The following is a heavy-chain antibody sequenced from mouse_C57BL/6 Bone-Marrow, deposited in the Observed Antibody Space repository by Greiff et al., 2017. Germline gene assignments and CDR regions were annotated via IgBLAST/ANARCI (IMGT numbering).Heavy chain of an antibody. CDR1: GYTFTGYW. J-gene: IGHJ1*03. CDR2: ILPGSGST. CDR3: AREYYGSSYPHWYFDV. D-gene: IGHD1-1*01. V-gene: IGHV1-9*01. Sequence: QVQLKQSGAELMKPGASVKLSCKATGYTFTGYWIEWVKQRPGHGLEWIGEILPGSGSTNYNAKFKGKATFTADTSSNTAYMQLSSLTTEDSAIYYCAREYYGSSYPHWYFDVWGTGTTVTVSS.